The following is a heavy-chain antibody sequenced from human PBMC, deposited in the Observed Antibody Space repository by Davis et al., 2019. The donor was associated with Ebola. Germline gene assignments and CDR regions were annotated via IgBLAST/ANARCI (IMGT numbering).Heavy chain of an antibody. J-gene: IGHJ6*02. CDR3: ARVGYRGYYGMDV. Sequence: SVKVSCKASGGTFSSYAISWLRQAPGQGLEWMGRIIPILGIANYAQKFQGRVTITADKSTSTAYMELSSLRSEDTAVYYCARVGYRGYYGMDVWGQGTTVTVSS. CDR1: GGTFSSYA. V-gene: IGHV1-69*04. CDR2: IIPILGIA. D-gene: IGHD5-24*01.